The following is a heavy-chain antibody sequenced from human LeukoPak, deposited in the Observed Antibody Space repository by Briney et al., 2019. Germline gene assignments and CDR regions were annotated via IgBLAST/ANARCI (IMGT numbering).Heavy chain of an antibody. Sequence: GGSLRLSCAASGFSFSNYAMSWVRQAPGKGLEWVSVISGSGGSTNYADSVKGRFTISRDNSKNTLYLQINSLRAEDTAVYYCAKDRAYSGSRALDYWGQGTLVTVSS. CDR2: ISGSGGST. CDR3: AKDRAYSGSRALDY. CDR1: GFSFSNYA. V-gene: IGHV3-23*01. J-gene: IGHJ4*02. D-gene: IGHD1-26*01.